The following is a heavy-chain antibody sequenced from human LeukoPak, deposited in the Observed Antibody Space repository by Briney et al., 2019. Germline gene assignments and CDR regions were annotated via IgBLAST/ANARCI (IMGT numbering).Heavy chain of an antibody. CDR3: AKSRRDF. CDR2: ITRDGSST. Sequence: GSLRLSCVASGFAFSDSRMHWVRQAPGKGLGWVLRITRDGSSTAYADSVKGRFTVSRKNARTTPYLPMNSLRVEDTAVYFCAKSRRDFWGQGTLVTVSS. J-gene: IGHJ4*02. V-gene: IGHV3-74*01. CDR1: GFAFSDSR.